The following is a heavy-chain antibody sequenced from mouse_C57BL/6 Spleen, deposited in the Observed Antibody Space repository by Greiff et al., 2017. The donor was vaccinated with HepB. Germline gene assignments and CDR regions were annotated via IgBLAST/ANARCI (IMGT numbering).Heavy chain of an antibody. J-gene: IGHJ4*01. CDR3: ARHDDYDRYLYYAMDY. Sequence: QVQLKESGPGLVAPSQSLSITCTVSGFSLTSYGVHWVRQPPGKGLEWLVVIWSDGSTTYNSALKSRLSISKDNSKSQVFLKMNSLQTDDTAMYYCARHDDYDRYLYYAMDYWGQGTSVTVSS. CDR1: GFSLTSYG. V-gene: IGHV2-6-1*01. CDR2: IWSDGST. D-gene: IGHD2-4*01.